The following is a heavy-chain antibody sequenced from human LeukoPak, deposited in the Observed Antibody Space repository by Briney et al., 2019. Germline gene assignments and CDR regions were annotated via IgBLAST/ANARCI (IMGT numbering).Heavy chain of an antibody. D-gene: IGHD6-13*01. CDR2: INPNSGGT. CDR3: ARPIAAAANFDY. V-gene: IGHV1-2*02. J-gene: IGHJ4*02. CDR1: GYTFTGCY. Sequence: ASVKVSCKASGYTFTGCYMHWVRQAPGQGLEWMGWINPNSGGTNYAQKFQGRVTMTRDTSISTAYMELSRLRSDDTAVYYCARPIAAAANFDYWGQGTLVTVSS.